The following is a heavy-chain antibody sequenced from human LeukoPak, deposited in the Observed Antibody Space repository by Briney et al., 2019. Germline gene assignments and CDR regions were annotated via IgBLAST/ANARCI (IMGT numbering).Heavy chain of an antibody. CDR3: TTAQADILTGYYYYYYGMDV. J-gene: IGHJ6*02. Sequence: PGGSLRLSCAASGFTFSSYWMSWVRQAPGKGLEWVGRIKSKTDGGTTDYAAPVKGRFTISRDDSKNTLYLQMNSLKIEDTAVYYCTTAQADILTGYYYYYYGMDVWGQGTTVTVSS. CDR1: GFTFSSYW. D-gene: IGHD3-9*01. V-gene: IGHV3-15*01. CDR2: IKSKTDGGTT.